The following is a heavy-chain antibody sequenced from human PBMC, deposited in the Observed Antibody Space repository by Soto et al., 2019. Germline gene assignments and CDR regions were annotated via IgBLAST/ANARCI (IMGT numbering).Heavy chain of an antibody. CDR2: ISGDGINT. Sequence: QIQLVESGGDVVQPGTSLRLSCAASGFNFGFFGMHWVRQAPGKGLEWVAFISGDGINTQYADSVRGRFTLSRDYSRKTMYLQMDRLRDEDTALYYCARGNLSFDFDFWGLGTLVTVSS. J-gene: IGHJ4*02. D-gene: IGHD1-26*01. V-gene: IGHV3-30*03. CDR1: GFNFGFFG. CDR3: ARGNLSFDFDF.